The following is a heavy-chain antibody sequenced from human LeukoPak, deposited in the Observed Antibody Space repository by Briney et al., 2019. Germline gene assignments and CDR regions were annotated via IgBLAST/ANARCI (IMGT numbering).Heavy chain of an antibody. V-gene: IGHV3-30-3*01. CDR2: ISYDGSNK. J-gene: IGHJ1*01. CDR3: ATYSSLNRREFQY. CDR1: GFIFNTYA. Sequence: GGSLRLSCAASGFIFNTYAMHWVRQAPGKGLEWVAVISYDGSNKYYADSVKGRFTISRDNAKNSLYLQMNSLRAEDTAVYYCATYSSLNRREFQYWGQGTLLTVSS. D-gene: IGHD3-22*01.